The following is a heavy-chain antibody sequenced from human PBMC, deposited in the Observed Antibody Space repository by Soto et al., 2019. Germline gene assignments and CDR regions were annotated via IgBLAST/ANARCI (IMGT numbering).Heavy chain of an antibody. Sequence: PSETLSLTCTVSGGSISGYGWSWIRQSPGKGLDWIGNVYYSGSTNYNPSLKNRVTKSVDTSKNQFSLKMSSVTAADTAVYYCARGSGATFDYWGQGTLVTVSS. J-gene: IGHJ4*02. V-gene: IGHV4-59*01. CDR2: VYYSGST. CDR3: ARGSGATFDY. CDR1: GGSISGYG. D-gene: IGHD3-10*01.